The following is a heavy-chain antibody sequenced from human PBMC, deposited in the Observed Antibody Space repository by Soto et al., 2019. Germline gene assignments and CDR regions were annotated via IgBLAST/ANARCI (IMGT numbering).Heavy chain of an antibody. Sequence: GSLRLSCAASGFTFSSYSMNWVRQAPGKGLEWVSSISSSSSYIYYADSVKGRFTISRDNAKNSLYLQMNSLRAEDTAVYYCARGVEGYCISTSCYVYWGQGTLVTVSS. CDR3: ARGVEGYCISTSCYVY. V-gene: IGHV3-21*01. CDR2: ISSSSSYI. D-gene: IGHD2-2*01. J-gene: IGHJ4*02. CDR1: GFTFSSYS.